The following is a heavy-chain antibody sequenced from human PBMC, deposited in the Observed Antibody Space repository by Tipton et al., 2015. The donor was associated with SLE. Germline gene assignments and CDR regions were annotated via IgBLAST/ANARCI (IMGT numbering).Heavy chain of an antibody. CDR2: IYTSGST. CDR3: ARVRDDVENAFDI. J-gene: IGHJ3*02. V-gene: IGHV4-61*09. CDR1: GGSISSGGYY. D-gene: IGHD1-1*01. Sequence: LRLSCTVSGGSISSGGYYWSWIRQPAGKGLEWIGYIYTSGSTNYNPSLKSRVTISVDTSKNQFSLKLSSVTAADTAVYYCARVRDDVENAFDIWGQGTMVTVSS.